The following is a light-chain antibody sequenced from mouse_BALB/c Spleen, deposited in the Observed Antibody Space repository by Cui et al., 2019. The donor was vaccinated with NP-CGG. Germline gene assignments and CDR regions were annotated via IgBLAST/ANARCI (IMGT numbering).Light chain of an antibody. Sequence: QDVLAPGSAPTTSPGETVTLTCRSSTGAVTTSNYANWVQEKPDHLFTGLIGGTNNRAPGVPARFSGSLIGDKAALTITGAQTEDEAIYFCALWYSNHWVFGGGTKLTIL. J-gene: IGLJ1*01. V-gene: IGLV1*01. CDR3: ALWYSNHWV. CDR1: TGAVTTSNY. CDR2: GTN.